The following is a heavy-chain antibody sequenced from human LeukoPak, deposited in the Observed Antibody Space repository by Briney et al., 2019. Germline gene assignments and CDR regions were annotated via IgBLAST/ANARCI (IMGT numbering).Heavy chain of an antibody. D-gene: IGHD2-2*02. J-gene: IGHJ6*02. V-gene: IGHV3-23*01. Sequence: GASPRLSCAASGFTLSSYAMRWVRQAPGKRLGWVSAIRGSGVRTHYADSVKGLFTISRDNSKNTLYLQMNSLVAEDAAVYYCAKPSGGRAAIDCYFGIAVWGQGTTVTVPS. CDR2: IRGSGVRT. CDR3: AKPSGGRAAIDCYFGIAV. CDR1: GFTLSSYA.